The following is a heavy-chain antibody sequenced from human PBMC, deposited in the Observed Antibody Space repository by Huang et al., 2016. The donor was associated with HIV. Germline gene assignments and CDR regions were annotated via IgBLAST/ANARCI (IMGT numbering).Heavy chain of an antibody. CDR2: ISGSGGST. V-gene: IGHV3-23*01. CDR3: AKDRGRWLQSDAFDI. Sequence: EVQLLESGGGLVQPGGSLRLSCGVSGFTFSSYAMSWVRKAPGKGLEWVSGISGSGGSTYYADSVKGLFILSRDNSKNTLYLQMDSLRAEDTAVYYCAKDRGRWLQSDAFDIWGQGTMVTVSS. J-gene: IGHJ3*02. D-gene: IGHD3-16*01. CDR1: GFTFSSYA.